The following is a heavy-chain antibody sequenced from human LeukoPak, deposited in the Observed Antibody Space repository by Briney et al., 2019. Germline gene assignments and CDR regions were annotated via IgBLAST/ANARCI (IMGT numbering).Heavy chain of an antibody. D-gene: IGHD3-22*01. CDR2: IYYSGST. CDR1: GGSISSSSYY. J-gene: IGHJ3*02. Sequence: PSETLSLTCTVSGGSISSSSYYWGWIRQPPGTGLEWLGSIYYSGSTYYNPSLKSRVTISVDTSKNQFSLKLSSVTAADTAVYYCASHYYDSSGYLRGDAFDIWGQGTMVTVSS. CDR3: ASHYYDSSGYLRGDAFDI. V-gene: IGHV4-39*01.